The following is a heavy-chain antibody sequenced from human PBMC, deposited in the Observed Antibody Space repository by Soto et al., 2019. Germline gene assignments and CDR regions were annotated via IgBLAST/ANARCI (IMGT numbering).Heavy chain of an antibody. V-gene: IGHV3-33*01. J-gene: IGHJ4*02. CDR3: AREQQLVPAFDY. D-gene: IGHD6-13*01. Sequence: GGSLRLSCAASGFTFSSYGMHWVRQAPGKGLEWVAVIWYDGSNKYYADSVKGRFTISRDNSKNTLYLQMNSLRAEDTAVYYCAREQQLVPAFDYWGQGTLVTVSS. CDR1: GFTFSSYG. CDR2: IWYDGSNK.